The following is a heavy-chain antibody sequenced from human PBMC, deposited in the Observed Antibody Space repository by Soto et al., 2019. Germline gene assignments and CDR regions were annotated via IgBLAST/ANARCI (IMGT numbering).Heavy chain of an antibody. V-gene: IGHV4-61*01. Sequence: ETLSLSSTVSGASVSSGSYYGSWIRQPPGKGLQWIGYLYYPGSTTYNPSLKSRVTISVDTSKNQFSLRLRCVTAADTAVYYCARDRGYYGMAYWGQGTLVTVSS. CDR2: LYYPGST. J-gene: IGHJ4*02. CDR1: GASVSSGSYY. CDR3: ARDRGYYGMAY. D-gene: IGHD3-10*01.